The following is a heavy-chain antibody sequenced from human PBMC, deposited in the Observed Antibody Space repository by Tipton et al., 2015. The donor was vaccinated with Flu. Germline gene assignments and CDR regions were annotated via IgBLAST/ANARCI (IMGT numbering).Heavy chain of an antibody. CDR3: ARRDYSNYVSEPKNWFDI. CDR2: IHHTGTT. CDR1: SEALASDYY. J-gene: IGHJ5*02. D-gene: IGHD4-11*01. V-gene: IGHV4-38-2*01. Sequence: SEALASDYYWGWIRQPPGRGLEWIGNIHHTGTTYYNPSLRSRVSIIRDRSKNHFSLKLSFVTAADTAVYYCARRDYSNYVSEPKNWFDIWGQGTLVTVSS.